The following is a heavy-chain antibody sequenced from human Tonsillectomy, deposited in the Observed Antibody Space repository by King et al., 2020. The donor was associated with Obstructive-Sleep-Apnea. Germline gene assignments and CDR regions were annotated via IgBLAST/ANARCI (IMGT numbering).Heavy chain of an antibody. V-gene: IGHV4-39*07. CDR3: ARAGRYLGPHLFDY. Sequence: QLQESGPGLVKSSETLSLTCTVSGGSISSRSCFWGWIRQPPGKGLEWIGNVYDSEHTYYNPSLKSRVTISVDTSKNQFSLNLRSVTAADTAVYYCARAGRYLGPHLFDYWGQGALVTGSS. D-gene: IGHD3-9*01. J-gene: IGHJ4*02. CDR2: VYDSEHT. CDR1: GGSISSRSCF.